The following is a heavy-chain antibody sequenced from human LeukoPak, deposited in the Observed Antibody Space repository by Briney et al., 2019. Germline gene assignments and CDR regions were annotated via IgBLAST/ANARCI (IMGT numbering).Heavy chain of an antibody. CDR2: ISFDGSNR. D-gene: IGHD5-12*01. CDR1: GFTFDSYA. J-gene: IGHJ4*02. Sequence: GGSLRLSCAASGFTFDSYAIHWVRQAPGKGLEWVAVISFDGSNRFYADSVKGRFSISRDNSKKTLYLQVNSLRVEDSAVYFCARDQLAYSGYDTLFAYWGQGTLVTVSS. V-gene: IGHV3-30*04. CDR3: ARDQLAYSGYDTLFAY.